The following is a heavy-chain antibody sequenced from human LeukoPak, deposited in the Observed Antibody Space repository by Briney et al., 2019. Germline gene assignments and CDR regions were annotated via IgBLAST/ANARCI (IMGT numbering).Heavy chain of an antibody. V-gene: IGHV3-7*01. D-gene: IGHD5-18*01. CDR1: GFTFTSYW. CDR3: ARDCTVDTAMANDGTDAFDI. Sequence: PGGSLRLSCEVSGFTFTSYWMSWVRQAPGKGLEWVANINEDGSHKYHADPVKGRLTISRDNAKNSLYLQMNSLRAEDTAVYYCARDCTVDTAMANDGTDAFDIWGQGTMVTVSS. J-gene: IGHJ3*02. CDR2: INEDGSHK.